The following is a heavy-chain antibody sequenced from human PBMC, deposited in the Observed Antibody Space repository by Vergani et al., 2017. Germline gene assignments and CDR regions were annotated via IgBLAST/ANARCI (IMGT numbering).Heavy chain of an antibody. Sequence: QLQLQESGPGLVKPSETLSLTCSVSGDSITSRLDYWGWIRQTPGKGLEWIGSMYHSGTTYYNPSLKSRATLSVATSKNQISLQVTSLTAADTAVYYCARHDEGMDDSLTGYYGGPYDFDYWGQGTLVTVSS. CDR2: MYHSGTT. V-gene: IGHV4-39*01. CDR3: ARHDEGMDDSLTGYYGGPYDFDY. D-gene: IGHD3-9*01. J-gene: IGHJ4*02. CDR1: GDSITSRLDY.